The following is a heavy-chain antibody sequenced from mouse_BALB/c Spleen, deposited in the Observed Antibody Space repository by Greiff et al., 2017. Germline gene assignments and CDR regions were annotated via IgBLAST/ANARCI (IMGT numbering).Heavy chain of an antibody. Sequence: QVQLQQPGAELVRPGASVKLSCKASGYTFTSYWINWVKQRPGQGLEWIGNIYPSDSYTNYNQKFKDKATLTVDKSSSTAYMQLSSPTSEDSAVYYCRRFGNYDFDYWGQGTTLTVSA. J-gene: IGHJ2*01. CDR1: GYTFTSYW. CDR3: RRFGNYDFDY. D-gene: IGHD2-1*01. CDR2: IYPSDSYT. V-gene: IGHV1-69*02.